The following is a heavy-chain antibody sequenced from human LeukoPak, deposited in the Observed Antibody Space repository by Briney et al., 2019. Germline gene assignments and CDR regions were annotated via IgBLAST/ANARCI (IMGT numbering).Heavy chain of an antibody. Sequence: PGESLKISCKGSGYSFTSYWIGWVRQMPGKGLKWMGIIYPGDSDTRYSPSFQGQVTISADKSISTAYLQWSSLKASDTAMYYCARGDHYYGSGSYYPFDYWGQGTLVTVSS. J-gene: IGHJ4*02. CDR2: IYPGDSDT. V-gene: IGHV5-51*01. CDR3: ARGDHYYGSGSYYPFDY. CDR1: GYSFTSYW. D-gene: IGHD3-10*01.